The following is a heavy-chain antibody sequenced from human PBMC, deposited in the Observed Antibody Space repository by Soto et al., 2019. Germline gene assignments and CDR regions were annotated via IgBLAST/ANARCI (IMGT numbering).Heavy chain of an antibody. CDR2: INPSGDIT. CDR1: GYTFTSNW. D-gene: IGHD6-13*01. V-gene: IGHV1-46*01. J-gene: IGHJ5*02. Sequence: GASVKVSCKASGYTFTSNWIHWARRAPGQGLEWMGVINPSGDITKYAPKFQGRVTMTTDTSTSTIYMDLSSLTSEDTAVYYCARDHSIASSGAWWLDPWGQGTLVTV. CDR3: ARDHSIASSGAWWLDP.